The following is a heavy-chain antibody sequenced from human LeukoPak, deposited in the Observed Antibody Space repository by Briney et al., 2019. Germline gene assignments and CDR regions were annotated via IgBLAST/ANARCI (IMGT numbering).Heavy chain of an antibody. CDR2: ISYDGSNK. J-gene: IGHJ4*02. CDR3: ASYSSSWCFDY. CDR1: GFTFSSYA. V-gene: IGHV3-30*04. Sequence: PGGSLRLSCAASGFTFSSYAMHWVRQAPGKGLEWVAVISYDGSNKYYADSVKGRFIISRDNSKNTLYLQMNSLRAEDTAVYYCASYSSSWCFDYWGQGTLVTVSS. D-gene: IGHD6-13*01.